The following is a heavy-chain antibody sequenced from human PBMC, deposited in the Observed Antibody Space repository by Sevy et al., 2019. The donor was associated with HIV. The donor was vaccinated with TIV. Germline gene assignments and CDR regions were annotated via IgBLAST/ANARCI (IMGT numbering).Heavy chain of an antibody. V-gene: IGHV1-69*13. CDR2: IIPIFGTA. J-gene: IGHJ5*02. Sequence: ASVKVSCKASGGTFSSYAISCVRQAPGQGLEWMGGIIPIFGTANYAQKFQGRVTITADESTSTAYMELSSLRSEDTAVYYCARGYSGYDSDWFDPWGQGTLVTVSS. CDR3: ARGYSGYDSDWFDP. CDR1: GGTFSSYA. D-gene: IGHD5-12*01.